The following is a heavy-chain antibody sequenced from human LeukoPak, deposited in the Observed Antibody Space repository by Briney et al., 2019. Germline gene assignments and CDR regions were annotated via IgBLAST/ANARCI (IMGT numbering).Heavy chain of an antibody. J-gene: IGHJ4*02. D-gene: IGHD1-26*01. CDR1: AFSLSAYN. Sequence: GGSLRLSCAASAFSLSAYNMNWVRQAPGKGLEWVSSISYTGTYIYYADSVKGRFTISRDNAQNSLYLHMNSLRAEDTAIYYCVRDRGTYRPIDSWGQGTLVTVSS. V-gene: IGHV3-21*04. CDR3: VRDRGTYRPIDS. CDR2: ISYTGTYI.